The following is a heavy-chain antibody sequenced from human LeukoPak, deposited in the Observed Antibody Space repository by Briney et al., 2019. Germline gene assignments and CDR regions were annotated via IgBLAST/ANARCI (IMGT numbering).Heavy chain of an antibody. CDR3: AKDHPDWGSSFQY. CDR1: GVTFSSYA. CDR2: IPGGGGST. J-gene: IGHJ4*02. D-gene: IGHD7-27*01. V-gene: IGHV3-23*01. Sequence: GGSLRLSCAASGVTFSSYAMNWVGQAPGKGREWVSAIPGGGGSTYYADSVKGGFTISRDNSKTTLYLQMNSLRDEDTAVYSCAKDHPDWGSSFQYWGQGTLVTVSS.